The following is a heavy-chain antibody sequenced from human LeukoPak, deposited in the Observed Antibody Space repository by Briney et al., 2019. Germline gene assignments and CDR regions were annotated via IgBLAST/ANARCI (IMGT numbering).Heavy chain of an antibody. Sequence: GASVKVSCKVSGYTLSDLYMHWVRQAPGKGPEGMGGFDHEEGETVYAQMLQVRVIMTEDTSTDTAYMELSSLTSEDTAVYYCAAGTYYASGSLTYWGQGTLVTVSS. J-gene: IGHJ4*02. V-gene: IGHV1-24*01. CDR2: FDHEEGET. CDR1: GYTLSDLY. CDR3: AAGTYYASGSLTY. D-gene: IGHD3-10*01.